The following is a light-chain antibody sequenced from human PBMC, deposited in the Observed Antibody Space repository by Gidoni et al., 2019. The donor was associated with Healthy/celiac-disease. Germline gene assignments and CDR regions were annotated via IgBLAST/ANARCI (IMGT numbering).Light chain of an antibody. CDR1: QSIRNA. Sequence: DIQMTQSPSSLSASLGDRVTITCRASQSIRNALGWYQQKPGKAPKRLIYAASSLQSGVPSRCSGSGSGREFTLTVSSLQTEDFATYYCLQHNSYPLAFGGGTKVEIK. V-gene: IGKV1-17*01. CDR2: AAS. CDR3: LQHNSYPLA. J-gene: IGKJ4*01.